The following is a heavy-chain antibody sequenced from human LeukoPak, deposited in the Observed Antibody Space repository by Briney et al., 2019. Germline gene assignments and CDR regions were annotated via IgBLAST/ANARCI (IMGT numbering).Heavy chain of an antibody. CDR3: ARMAAATNWFDP. CDR2: IYYSGST. D-gene: IGHD2-15*01. CDR1: GYSISSGYY. J-gene: IGHJ5*02. Sequence: SETLSLTCTVSGYSISSGYYWGWIRQPPGKGLEWIGYIYYSGSTNYNPSLKSRVTISVDTSKNQFSLKLSSVTAADTAVYYCARMAAATNWFDPWGQGTLVTVSS. V-gene: IGHV4-61*01.